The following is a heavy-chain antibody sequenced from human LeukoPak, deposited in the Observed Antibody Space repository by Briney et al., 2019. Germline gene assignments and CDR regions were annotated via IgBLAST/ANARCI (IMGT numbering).Heavy chain of an antibody. V-gene: IGHV3-21*01. D-gene: IGHD7-27*01. CDR2: ISSSSSYI. CDR1: GFTFSSYS. Sequence: GGSLRLSCAASGFTFSSYSMNWVRQAPGKGLEWVSSISSSSSYIYYADSVKGRFTISRDNSKNTLYLQMNSLRAEDTAVYCCARASAWGFYYYMDVWGKGTTVTISS. J-gene: IGHJ6*03. CDR3: ARASAWGFYYYMDV.